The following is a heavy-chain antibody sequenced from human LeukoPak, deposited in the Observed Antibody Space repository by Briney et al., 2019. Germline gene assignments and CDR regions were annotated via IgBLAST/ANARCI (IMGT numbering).Heavy chain of an antibody. CDR2: IYYSGST. J-gene: IGHJ4*02. V-gene: IGHV4-59*01. Sequence: SETLSLTCTVSGGSTSSYYWSWIRQPPGKGLEWIGYIYYSGSTNYNPSLKSRVTIPVDTSKNQFSLKLSSVTAADTAVYYYAREWREASGSDYFDYWGQGTLVTVSS. CDR1: GGSTSSYY. CDR3: AREWREASGSDYFDY. D-gene: IGHD1-26*01.